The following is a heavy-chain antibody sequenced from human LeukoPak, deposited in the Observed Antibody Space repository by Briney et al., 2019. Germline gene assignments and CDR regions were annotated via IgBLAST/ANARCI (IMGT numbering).Heavy chain of an antibody. CDR2: LYSGGTT. V-gene: IGHV3-66*01. Sequence: PGGSLRLSCAAPEFTVSTNHMSWVRQAPGRGLEWVSVLYSGGTTSYADSVKGRFTISSDNSKNTVYLQMNSLRVEDTAVYYCTRDRDSMVRGNYFDSWGQGTLVTVSS. D-gene: IGHD3-10*01. CDR3: TRDRDSMVRGNYFDS. CDR1: EFTVSTNH. J-gene: IGHJ4*02.